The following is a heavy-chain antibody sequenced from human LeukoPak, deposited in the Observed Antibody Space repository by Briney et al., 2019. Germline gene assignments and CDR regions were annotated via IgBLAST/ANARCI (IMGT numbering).Heavy chain of an antibody. D-gene: IGHD3-3*01. J-gene: IGHJ6*03. CDR2: IDTDGSRT. Sequence: GESLTLSCAASGFTFSSYWMHWVRQAPCKWQVLVSRIDTDGSRTSYADSVKGRFTISRDNSKNTLYLQMNSLRAEDTAVYYCAKDLNDFWSGYYNYYMDVWGKGTAVTVSS. CDR3: AKDLNDFWSGYYNYYMDV. V-gene: IGHV3-74*01. CDR1: GFTFSSYW.